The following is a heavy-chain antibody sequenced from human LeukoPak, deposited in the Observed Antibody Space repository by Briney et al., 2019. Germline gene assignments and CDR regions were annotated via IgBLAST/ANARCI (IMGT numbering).Heavy chain of an antibody. Sequence: SETLSLTCTVSGGSISSSTYYWGWIRQPPGKGLEWIGSIYYSGSTYYNPSLKSRVAISVDTSKNQFSLKLSSVTAADTAVYYCARGPRWLQDYFNYWGQGTLVTVSS. CDR3: ARGPRWLQDYFNY. CDR2: IYYSGST. V-gene: IGHV4-39*07. CDR1: GGSISSSTYY. J-gene: IGHJ4*02. D-gene: IGHD5-24*01.